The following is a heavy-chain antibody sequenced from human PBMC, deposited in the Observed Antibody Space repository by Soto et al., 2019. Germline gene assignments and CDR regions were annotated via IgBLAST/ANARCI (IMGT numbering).Heavy chain of an antibody. CDR1: GFTFSSYS. CDR3: ARDTKRGIAVAATPWALRWFDP. Sequence: PGGSLRLSCAASGFTFSSYSMNWVRQAPGKGLEWVSSISSSSSYIYYADSVKGRFTISRDNAKNSLYLQMNSLRAEDTAVYYCARDTKRGIAVAATPWALRWFDPWGQGTLVTVSS. D-gene: IGHD6-19*01. V-gene: IGHV3-21*01. J-gene: IGHJ5*02. CDR2: ISSSSSYI.